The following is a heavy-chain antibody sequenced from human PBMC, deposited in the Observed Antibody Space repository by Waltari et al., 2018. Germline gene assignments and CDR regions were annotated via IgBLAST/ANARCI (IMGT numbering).Heavy chain of an antibody. CDR2: ISYDVTHK. Sequence: QVQLVESGGGVVQAGRSLRLSCAASGFTFSASGLHWVRQAPGKGLEWVAVISYDVTHKIYADSVKGRFIISRDNSKNTLFLHMSGLRAEDSGVYYCAKADDYTYYYGMDVWGQGTTVTVS. D-gene: IGHD4-4*01. V-gene: IGHV3-30*18. CDR3: AKADDYTYYYGMDV. J-gene: IGHJ6*02. CDR1: GFTFSASG.